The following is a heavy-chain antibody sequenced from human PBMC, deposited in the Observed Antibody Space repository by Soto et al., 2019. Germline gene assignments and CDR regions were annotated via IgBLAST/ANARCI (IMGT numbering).Heavy chain of an antibody. CDR2: INPNSGGT. V-gene: IGHV1-2*02. Sequence: ASVKVSCKASGYTFTGYYMHWVRQAPGQGLEWMGWINPNSGGTNYAQKFQGRVTMTRDTSISTAYMELSRLRSDDTAVYYCATTSGYSYSNWFDPWGQGTLVTVYS. D-gene: IGHD3-3*01. CDR3: ATTSGYSYSNWFDP. CDR1: GYTFTGYY. J-gene: IGHJ5*02.